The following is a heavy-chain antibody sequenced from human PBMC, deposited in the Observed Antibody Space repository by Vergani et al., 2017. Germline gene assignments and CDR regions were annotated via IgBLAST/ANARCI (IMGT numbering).Heavy chain of an antibody. Sequence: EVQLVQSGAEVKKPGESLKISCKGSGYSFTSYWIGWVRQMPGKGLDWMGIIYPGDSDTRYSPSFQGQVTISADKSISTAYLQWSSLKASDTAMYYCARHRGNYEFWSGYQPNLYYYYYGMDVWGQGTTVTVSS. D-gene: IGHD3-3*01. CDR3: ARHRGNYEFWSGYQPNLYYYYYGMDV. J-gene: IGHJ6*02. V-gene: IGHV5-51*01. CDR1: GYSFTSYW. CDR2: IYPGDSDT.